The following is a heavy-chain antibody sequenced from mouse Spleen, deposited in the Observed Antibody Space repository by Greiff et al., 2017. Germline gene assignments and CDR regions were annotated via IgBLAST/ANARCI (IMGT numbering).Heavy chain of an antibody. D-gene: IGHD2-1*01. J-gene: IGHJ3*01. CDR2: ISYDGSN. CDR3: ARAHYGNLFAY. V-gene: IGHV3-6*01. Sequence: ESGPGLVKPSQSLSLTCSVTGYSITSGYYWNWIRQFPGNKLEWMGYISYDGSNNYNPSLKNRISITRDTSKNQFFLKLNSVTTEDTATYYCARAHYGNLFAYWGQGTLVTVSA. CDR1: GYSITSGYY.